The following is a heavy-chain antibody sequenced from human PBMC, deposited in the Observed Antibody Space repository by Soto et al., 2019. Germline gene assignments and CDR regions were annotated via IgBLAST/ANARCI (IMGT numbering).Heavy chain of an antibody. Sequence: SETLSLTCTVSGGSISSGDYYWSWIRQPPGKGLEWIGYIYYSGSTYYNPSLKSRVTISVDTSKNQFSLKLSSVTAADTAVYYCAREYCTNGVCPQGVWFDPWGQGTLVTVCS. CDR3: AREYCTNGVCPQGVWFDP. D-gene: IGHD2-8*01. CDR2: IYYSGST. J-gene: IGHJ5*02. V-gene: IGHV4-30-4*01. CDR1: GGSISSGDYY.